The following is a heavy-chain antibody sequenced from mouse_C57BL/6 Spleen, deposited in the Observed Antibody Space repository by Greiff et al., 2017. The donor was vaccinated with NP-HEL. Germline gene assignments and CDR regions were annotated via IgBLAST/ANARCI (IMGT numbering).Heavy chain of an antibody. CDR3: ARYYDYDGGFAY. D-gene: IGHD2-4*01. Sequence: QVQLKQSGAELARPGASVKMSCKASGYTFTSYTMHWVKQRPGQGLEWIGYINPSSGYTKYNQKFKDKATLTADKSSSTAYMQLSSLTSEDSAVYYCARYYDYDGGFAYWGQGTLVTVSA. CDR2: INPSSGYT. V-gene: IGHV1-4*01. J-gene: IGHJ3*01. CDR1: GYTFTSYT.